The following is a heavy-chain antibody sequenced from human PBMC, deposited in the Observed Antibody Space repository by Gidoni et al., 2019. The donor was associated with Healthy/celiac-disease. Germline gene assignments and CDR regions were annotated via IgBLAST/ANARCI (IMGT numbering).Heavy chain of an antibody. J-gene: IGHJ3*02. D-gene: IGHD4-17*01. CDR1: GFTFSSYG. V-gene: IGHV3-30*18. Sequence: QVQLVESGGGVVQPGRSLRLSCAASGFTFSSYGMHWVRQAPGKGLEWVAVISYDGSNKYYADSVKGRFTISRDNSKNTLYLQMNSRRAEDTAVYYCAKADNDYGDLIDAFDIWGQGTMVTVSS. CDR2: ISYDGSNK. CDR3: AKADNDYGDLIDAFDI.